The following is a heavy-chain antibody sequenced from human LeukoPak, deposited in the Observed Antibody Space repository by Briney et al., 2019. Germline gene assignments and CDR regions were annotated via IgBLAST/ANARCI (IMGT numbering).Heavy chain of an antibody. J-gene: IGHJ6*03. CDR2: ISTTST. Sequence: GGSLRLSCTASGFTFSRYSMNWVRQAPGKGLEWVSYISTTSTYYADSMKGRFTISRDNAKNSLYLQMNSLRAEDTAVYYCARERVLRYYMDVWGKGTTVTISS. V-gene: IGHV3-21*01. D-gene: IGHD2/OR15-2a*01. CDR3: ARERVLRYYMDV. CDR1: GFTFSRYS.